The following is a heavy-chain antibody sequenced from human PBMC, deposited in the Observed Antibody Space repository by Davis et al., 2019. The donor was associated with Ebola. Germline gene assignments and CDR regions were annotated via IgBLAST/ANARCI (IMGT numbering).Heavy chain of an antibody. CDR1: GFTFSSYW. CDR2: IKQDGSEK. CDR3: ARDAPLYYYGSGSYYTTWGMDV. Sequence: PGGSLRLSCAASGFTFSSYWMSWVRQAPGKGLEWVANIKQDGSEKYYVDSVKGRFTISRDNAKNSLYLQMNSLRAEDTAVYYCARDAPLYYYGSGSYYTTWGMDVWGQGTTVTVSS. J-gene: IGHJ6*02. V-gene: IGHV3-7*01. D-gene: IGHD3-10*01.